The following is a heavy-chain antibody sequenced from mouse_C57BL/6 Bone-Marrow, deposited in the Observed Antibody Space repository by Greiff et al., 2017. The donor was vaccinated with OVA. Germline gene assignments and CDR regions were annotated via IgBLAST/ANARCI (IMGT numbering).Heavy chain of an antibody. CDR2: ISDGGSYT. J-gene: IGHJ3*01. CDR1: GFTFSSYA. Sequence: EVNVVESGGGLVKPGGSLKLSCAASGFTFSSYAMSWVRQTPEKRLEWVATISDGGSYTYYPDNVKGRFTISRDNAKNNLYLQMSHLKSEDTAMYYCARLLWLRRGAWFAYWGQGTLVTVSA. CDR3: ARLLWLRRGAWFAY. V-gene: IGHV5-4*03. D-gene: IGHD2-2*01.